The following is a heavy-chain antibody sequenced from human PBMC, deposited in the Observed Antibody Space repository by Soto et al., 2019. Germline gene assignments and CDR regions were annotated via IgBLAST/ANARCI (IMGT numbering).Heavy chain of an antibody. CDR3: ARPTYYYDSSGPPAY. CDR1: GFTFSTYS. CDR2: ISSSSSTI. Sequence: EVQLVESGGGLVQPGGSLRLSCAASGFTFSTYSMNWVRQAPGKGLEWVSYISSSSSTIFYTDSVKGRFTVSRDNAKNSVYLQMNSLRAEDTAVYYWARPTYYYDSSGPPAYWGQGTLVTVSS. J-gene: IGHJ4*02. D-gene: IGHD3-22*01. V-gene: IGHV3-48*01.